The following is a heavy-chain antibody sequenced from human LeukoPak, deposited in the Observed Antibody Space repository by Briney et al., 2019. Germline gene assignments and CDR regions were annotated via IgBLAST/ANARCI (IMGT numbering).Heavy chain of an antibody. CDR2: INPSGGST. CDR1: GYTFTGYY. CDR3: ARDGSSGWSAHDAFDI. D-gene: IGHD6-19*01. V-gene: IGHV1-46*01. J-gene: IGHJ3*02. Sequence: ASVKVSCKASGYTFTGYYMHWVRQAPGQGLEWMGIINPSGGSTSYAQKFQGRVTMTRDMSTSTVYMELSSLRSEDTAVYYCARDGSSGWSAHDAFDIWGQGTMVTVSS.